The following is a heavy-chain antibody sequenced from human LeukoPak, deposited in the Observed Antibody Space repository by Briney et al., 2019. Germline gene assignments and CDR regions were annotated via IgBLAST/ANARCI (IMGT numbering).Heavy chain of an antibody. V-gene: IGHV1-69*01. D-gene: IGHD3-22*01. CDR1: GGTFSSYA. CDR3: ARDGRGYYYDSSGQGLDY. Sequence: GSSVKVSCKASGGTFSSYAISWVRQAPGQGLEWMGGIIPIFGTANYAQKFQGRVTITADESTSTAYMELSSLRSEDTAVYYCARDGRGYYYDSSGQGLDYWGQGTLVTVSS. CDR2: IIPIFGTA. J-gene: IGHJ4*02.